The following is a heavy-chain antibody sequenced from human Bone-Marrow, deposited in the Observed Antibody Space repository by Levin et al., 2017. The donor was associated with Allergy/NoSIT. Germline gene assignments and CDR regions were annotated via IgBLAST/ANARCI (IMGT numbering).Heavy chain of an antibody. Sequence: GGSLRLSCAASGFTFSSYAMHWVRQAPGRGLEWMAVTTYDGSDSYYADSVKGRFTISRDNSKNTLFLEMKSLRAADTAVYYCARVHTSMDALLDYWGQGTLVTVSS. V-gene: IGHV3-30-3*01. CDR2: TTYDGSDS. J-gene: IGHJ4*02. D-gene: IGHD5-18*01. CDR3: ARVHTSMDALLDY. CDR1: GFTFSSYA.